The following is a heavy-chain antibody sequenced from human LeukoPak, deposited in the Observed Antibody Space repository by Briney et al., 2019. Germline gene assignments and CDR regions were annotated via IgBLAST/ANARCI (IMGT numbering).Heavy chain of an antibody. CDR1: GGSISSYY. CDR3: ARHDYTTETFDY. Sequence: SETLSLTCTVSGGSISSYYWSWIRQPPGKGLEWIGYIYYSGSTNYNPSLKSRVTISVDTSKNQFSLKLSSVTAADTAVYYCARHDYTTETFDYWGQGTLVTVSS. CDR2: IYYSGST. V-gene: IGHV4-59*08. J-gene: IGHJ4*02. D-gene: IGHD4-17*01.